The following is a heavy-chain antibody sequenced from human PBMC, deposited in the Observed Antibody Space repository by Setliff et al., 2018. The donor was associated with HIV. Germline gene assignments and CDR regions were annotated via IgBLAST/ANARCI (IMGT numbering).Heavy chain of an antibody. CDR3: SNWNTTIDADS. J-gene: IGHJ4*02. D-gene: IGHD5-18*01. CDR1: GGSVSGHY. CDR2: ITPSGAT. V-gene: IGHV4-34*01. Sequence: SETLSLTCAVYGGSVSGHYWGWFRQPPGKGLEWIGEITPSGATNYLPSLKSRVTMSLDTSKNQFSLKLTSVTAADTALYYCSNWNTTIDADSWGQGTLVTVTS.